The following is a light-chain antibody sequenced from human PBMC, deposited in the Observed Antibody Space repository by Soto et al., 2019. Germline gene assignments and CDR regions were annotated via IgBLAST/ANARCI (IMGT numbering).Light chain of an antibody. CDR2: GAS. CDR3: QQYNKWPLT. CDR1: QSISSY. J-gene: IGKJ2*01. Sequence: EMVMTQSPATLSVSPGERATLSCRASQSISSYLAWYQQKPGQGPRLLIYGASTRATGIPDRFSGSGSGTEFTLTISSLQSEDFAVYYCQQYNKWPLTFGQGTKLEIK. V-gene: IGKV3-15*01.